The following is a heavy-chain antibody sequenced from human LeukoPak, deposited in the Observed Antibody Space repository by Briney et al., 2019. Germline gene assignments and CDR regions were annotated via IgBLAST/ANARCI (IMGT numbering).Heavy chain of an antibody. CDR2: IYHSGST. CDR1: GYSISSAYY. J-gene: IGHJ4*02. D-gene: IGHD3-10*01. Sequence: PSETLSLTCTVSGYSISSAYYWGWIRQPPGKGLEWIGSIYHSGSTYYNPSLKSRVTISVDTSKNQFSLNLNSVTAADTAVYYCARVFVGGYFDYWGQGTLVTVSS. V-gene: IGHV4-38-2*02. CDR3: ARVFVGGYFDY.